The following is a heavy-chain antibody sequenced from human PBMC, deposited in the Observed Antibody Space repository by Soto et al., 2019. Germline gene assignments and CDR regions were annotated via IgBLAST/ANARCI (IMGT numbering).Heavy chain of an antibody. V-gene: IGHV5-51*01. CDR3: ARQINYIRDF. J-gene: IGHJ4*02. D-gene: IGHD1-7*01. Sequence: PGESLKISCKGAGYKFDNAWIGWVRQMPGKGLEWMGIIKPGASDIRYSPSFRGQVIISADAAVSTAYLQLNSLKASDTAIYYCARQINYIRDFWGQGTLVTVSS. CDR1: GYKFDNAW. CDR2: IKPGASDI.